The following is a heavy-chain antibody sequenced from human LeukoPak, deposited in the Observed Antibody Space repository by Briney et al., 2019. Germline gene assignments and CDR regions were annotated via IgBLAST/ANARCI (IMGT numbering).Heavy chain of an antibody. D-gene: IGHD6-6*01. CDR3: ARHSSSSMGRVPPYYYYYYMDV. V-gene: IGHV5-51*01. CDR2: IYAGDSDS. CDR1: GYSFTNYW. Sequence: ESLKISCKGFGYSFTNYWIGWVRQMPGKGLEWMGIIYAGDSDSRYSPSFQGQFTSSADKSISTAHLQWSSLKASDTAMYYCARHSSSSMGRVPPYYYYYYMDVWGKGTTVTVSS. J-gene: IGHJ6*03.